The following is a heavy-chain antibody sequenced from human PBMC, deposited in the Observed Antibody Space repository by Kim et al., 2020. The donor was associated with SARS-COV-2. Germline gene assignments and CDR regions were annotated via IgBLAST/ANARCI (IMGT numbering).Heavy chain of an antibody. CDR1: GGSISSYY. J-gene: IGHJ6*02. D-gene: IGHD3-10*01. V-gene: IGHV4-59*01. CDR3: ARGGYGSGSYYYYYYYYGMDV. Sequence: SETLSLTCTVSGGSISSYYWSWIRQPPGKGLEWIGYIYYSGSTNYNPSLKSRVTISVDTSKNQFSLKLSSVTAADTAVYYCARGGYGSGSYYYYYYYYGMDVWGQGTTVTVSS. CDR2: IYYSGST.